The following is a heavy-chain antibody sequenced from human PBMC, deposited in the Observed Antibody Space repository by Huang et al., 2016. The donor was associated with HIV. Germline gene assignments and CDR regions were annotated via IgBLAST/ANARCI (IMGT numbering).Heavy chain of an antibody. CDR3: AKDTNRGIWSFDGFDF. CDR1: GFSFGAYG. Sequence: EVRLTESGGVLVQPDGSLRLSCAASGFSFGAYGMDWVRQRPRGGREWGAGTSWDGEKLLQADAVRGRFLIARDNAKNSLSLVMTHLKDDDTDFYYCAKDTNRGIWSFDGFDFWGQGTLVTVSP. D-gene: IGHD3-9*01. V-gene: IGHV3-9*01. J-gene: IGHJ3*01. CDR2: TSWDGEKL.